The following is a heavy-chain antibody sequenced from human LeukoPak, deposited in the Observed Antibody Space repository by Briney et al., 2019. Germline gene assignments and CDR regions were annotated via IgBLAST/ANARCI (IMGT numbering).Heavy chain of an antibody. D-gene: IGHD3-10*01. CDR1: GGSISSYY. CDR2: IYTSGST. Sequence: SETLSLTCTVSGGSISSYYWSWIRQPPGKGLEWIGRIYTSGSTNYNPSLKSRVTISVDTSKNQFSLKLSSVTAADTAVYYCVITMVLRPDYYMDVWGKGTTVTISS. V-gene: IGHV4-4*08. J-gene: IGHJ6*03. CDR3: VITMVLRPDYYMDV.